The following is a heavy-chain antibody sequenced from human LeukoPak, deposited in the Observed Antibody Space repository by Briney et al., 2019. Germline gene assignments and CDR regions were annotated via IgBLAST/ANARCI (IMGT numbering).Heavy chain of an antibody. D-gene: IGHD6-19*01. V-gene: IGHV4-39*07. J-gene: IGHJ5*02. CDR3: ARVRVAGTSYWFDP. CDR2: IFYGGNT. CDR1: GGSISDSINGSPYY. Sequence: PSETLSLTCTVSGGSISDSINGSPYYWAWIRQSPGKGLEWIGSIFYGGNTYYNPSLKRRVTISVDTSKNQFSLKLSSVTAADTAVYYCARVRVAGTSYWFDPWGQGTLVTVSS.